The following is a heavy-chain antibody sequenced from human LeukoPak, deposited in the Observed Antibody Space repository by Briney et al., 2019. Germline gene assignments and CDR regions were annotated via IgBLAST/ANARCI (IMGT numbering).Heavy chain of an antibody. CDR1: GFTFDDYA. J-gene: IGHJ4*02. D-gene: IGHD6-13*01. CDR3: AKDIAATGNLYFDY. CDR2: ISWNSGSI. V-gene: IGHV3-9*03. Sequence: PGGSLRLSCAASGFTFDDYAMHWVRQAPGRGLEWVSSISWNSGSIGYADSVKGRFTIPRDNAKDSLYLQMNSLRVEDMAFYYCAKDIAATGNLYFDYWGQGALVTVSS.